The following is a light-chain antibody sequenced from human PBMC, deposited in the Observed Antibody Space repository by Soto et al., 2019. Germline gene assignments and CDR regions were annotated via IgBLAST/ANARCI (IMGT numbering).Light chain of an antibody. CDR2: DAS. V-gene: IGKV1-5*01. CDR3: QQCYMGWT. CDR1: QSIGRF. Sequence: DIQMTQSPSTLSASVGYRVTITCRASQSIGRFLAWYQHQPGKAPKLLIYDASTLESGVPSRFSGTGSGTEFTFSITSLQPEDFGTYYCQQCYMGWTFGQGTKVDFK. J-gene: IGKJ1*01.